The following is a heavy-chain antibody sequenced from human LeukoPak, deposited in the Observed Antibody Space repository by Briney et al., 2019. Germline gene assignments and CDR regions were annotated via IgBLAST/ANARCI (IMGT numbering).Heavy chain of an antibody. J-gene: IGHJ5*02. CDR3: AIEWGEMATGARRDWFDP. Sequence: ASVKVSCKASGYTFTSYYMHWVRQAPGQGLEWMGIINPSGGSTSYAQKFQGRVTMTRDMSTSTVYMELSSLRSEDTAVYYCAIEWGEMATGARRDWFDPWGQGTLVTVSS. CDR2: INPSGGST. V-gene: IGHV1-46*01. D-gene: IGHD5-24*01. CDR1: GYTFTSYY.